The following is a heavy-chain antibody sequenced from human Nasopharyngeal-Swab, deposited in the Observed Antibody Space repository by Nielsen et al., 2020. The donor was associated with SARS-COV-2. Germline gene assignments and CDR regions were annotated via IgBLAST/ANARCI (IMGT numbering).Heavy chain of an antibody. Sequence: GESLKISSAASGFTLSSFWMTWVRQAPGKGLEWVANIKQDGSETYYVDSVKGRFTISRDNAKNSPYLQMNSLRADDTAVYYCARLSGSSWDFDLWGRGTLVTVSS. D-gene: IGHD6-13*01. CDR1: GFTLSSFW. CDR2: IKQDGSET. CDR3: ARLSGSSWDFDL. J-gene: IGHJ2*01. V-gene: IGHV3-7*01.